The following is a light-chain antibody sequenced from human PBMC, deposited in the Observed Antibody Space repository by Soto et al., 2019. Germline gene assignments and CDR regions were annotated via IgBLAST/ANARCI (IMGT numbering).Light chain of an antibody. CDR1: SSDVGGYNY. CDR2: DVT. J-gene: IGLJ2*01. V-gene: IGLV2-14*01. CDR3: SSYSSSGTVV. Sequence: QSALTQPASVSGSPGQSITISCTGISSDVGGYNYVSWYQQHPGKAPKLLIYDVTNRPSGASHRFSGSKSGNTASLTISGLQAEDEADYYCSSYSSSGTVVFGGGTKLTVL.